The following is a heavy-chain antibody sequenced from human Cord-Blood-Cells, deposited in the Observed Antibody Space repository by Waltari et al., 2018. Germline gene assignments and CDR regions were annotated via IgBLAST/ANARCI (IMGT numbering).Heavy chain of an antibody. J-gene: IGHJ3*02. CDR1: GGTFSSYA. V-gene: IGHV1-69*12. CDR2: IIPIFGTA. Sequence: QVQLVQSGAEVKKPGSSVKVSCKASGGTFSSYATTWVPQAPGQGLEWMGGIIPIFGTANYAQKFQGRVTITADESTSTAYMELSSLRSEDTAVYYCARGDCTNGVCYDAFDIWGQGTMVTVSS. D-gene: IGHD2-8*01. CDR3: ARGDCTNGVCYDAFDI.